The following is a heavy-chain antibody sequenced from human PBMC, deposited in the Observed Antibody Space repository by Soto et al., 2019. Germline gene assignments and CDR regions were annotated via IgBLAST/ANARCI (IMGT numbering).Heavy chain of an antibody. V-gene: IGHV1-2*02. Sequence: ASVKVSCKASGYTFTGYYMHWVRQAPGQGLEWMGWINPNSGGTNYAQKFQGRVTMTRDTSISTAYMELSRLRSDDTAVYYCARENVGATRTFDYWGQGPLVTVSS. CDR3: ARENVGATRTFDY. J-gene: IGHJ4*02. D-gene: IGHD1-26*01. CDR2: INPNSGGT. CDR1: GYTFTGYY.